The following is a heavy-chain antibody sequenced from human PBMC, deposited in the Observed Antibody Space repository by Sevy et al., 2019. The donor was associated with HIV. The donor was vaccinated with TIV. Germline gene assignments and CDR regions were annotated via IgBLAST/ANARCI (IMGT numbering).Heavy chain of an antibody. V-gene: IGHV4-4*02. CDR2: IYRSGST. CDR1: GGSINSSNW. Sequence: SETLSLTCAVSGGSINSSNWWSWVRQTPGKGLEWLGEIYRSGSTNYNPSLKSRVTISLDKSKNQFSLKPNSVTAADTAVYYCARRSGPLVRGVITCFDYWGQGTLVTVSS. J-gene: IGHJ4*02. D-gene: IGHD3-10*01. CDR3: ARRSGPLVRGVITCFDY.